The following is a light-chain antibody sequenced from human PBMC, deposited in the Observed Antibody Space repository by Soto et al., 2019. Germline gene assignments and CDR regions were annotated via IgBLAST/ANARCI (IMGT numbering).Light chain of an antibody. CDR1: QAIGST. J-gene: IGKJ4*02. V-gene: IGKV1-5*03. CDR3: QHYKKCPRA. CDR2: KSY. Sequence: IKLTQSPSALSVSDRDRVTLTCRASQAIGSTLAWYRQQPGKAPGLLIYKSYIRKSGVPARFSGTRSGTEFTLTISGLQSEDFAIYYCQHYKKCPRAFGGGTKVDIK.